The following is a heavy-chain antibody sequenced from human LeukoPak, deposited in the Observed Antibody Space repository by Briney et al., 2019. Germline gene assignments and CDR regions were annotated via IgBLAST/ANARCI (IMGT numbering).Heavy chain of an antibody. D-gene: IGHD6-13*01. Sequence: GRSLRLSCAASGFTFSSYAMHWVRQAPGKGLEWVAVISYGGSNKYYADSVKGRFTISRDNSKNTLFLQMNSLRAEDTAVYYCASSSRRSAKKVYNWFDPWGQGTLVTVSS. J-gene: IGHJ5*02. V-gene: IGHV3-30*04. CDR3: ASSSRRSAKKVYNWFDP. CDR1: GFTFSSYA. CDR2: ISYGGSNK.